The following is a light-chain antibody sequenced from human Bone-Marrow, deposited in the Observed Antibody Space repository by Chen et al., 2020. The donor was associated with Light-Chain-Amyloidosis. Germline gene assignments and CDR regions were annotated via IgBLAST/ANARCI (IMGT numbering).Light chain of an antibody. CDR3: MIWYNNAVV. V-gene: IGLV5-45*03. J-gene: IGLJ2*01. CDR2: YKSDSDY. Sequence: QAVLTKPSSLSASPGASVSLPCTLRTGAIVNSYNMYWYQQKAGSPPQYLLNYKSDSDYQQGSGVPSRFSASKDASANAGILVIAGLQPEDEADYYGMIWYNNAVVFGGGTKLIVL. CDR1: TGAIVNSYN.